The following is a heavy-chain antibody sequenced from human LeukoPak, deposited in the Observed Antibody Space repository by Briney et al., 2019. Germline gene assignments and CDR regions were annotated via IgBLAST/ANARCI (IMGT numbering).Heavy chain of an antibody. CDR1: GGSISSGGYY. J-gene: IGHJ6*02. CDR2: IYYSGST. CDR3: ARWRPRSYYDYYGMDV. D-gene: IGHD6-25*01. V-gene: IGHV4-31*03. Sequence: SETLSLTCTVSGGSISSGGYYWSWIRQHPGKGLEWIGYIYYSGSTYYNPSLKSRVTISVDTSKNQFSLKLSSVTAADTAVYYCARWRPRSYYDYYGMDVWGQGTTVTVSS.